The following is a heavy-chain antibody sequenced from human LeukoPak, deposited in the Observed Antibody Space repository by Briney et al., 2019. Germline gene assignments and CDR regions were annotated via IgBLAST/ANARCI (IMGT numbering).Heavy chain of an antibody. Sequence: GGSLRLSCAASGFTFSSYAMHWVRQAPGKGLEWVAVISYDGSNKYYADSVKGRFTISRDNSKNTLYLQMNSLRAEDTAVYYCAIPLHQLGIAARDTDYWGQGTLVTVSS. J-gene: IGHJ4*02. D-gene: IGHD6-6*01. CDR1: GFTFSSYA. V-gene: IGHV3-30-3*01. CDR2: ISYDGSNK. CDR3: AIPLHQLGIAARDTDY.